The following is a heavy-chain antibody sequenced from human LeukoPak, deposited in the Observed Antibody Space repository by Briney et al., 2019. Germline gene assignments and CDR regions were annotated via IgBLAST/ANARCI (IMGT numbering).Heavy chain of an antibody. D-gene: IGHD1-1*01. CDR2: IDTDDNP. J-gene: IGHJ4*02. Sequence: PGGSLRLSCAASGFTVTRNNMNWVRQAPGRGLEWVSLIDTDDNPFFADSVEGRFTIFRDQSSNTLYLEMNSRKAEDTAVYYCAREPRHDYYVDSWGQGTLDTVSS. V-gene: IGHV3-66*01. CDR1: GFTVTRNN. CDR3: AREPRHDYYVDS.